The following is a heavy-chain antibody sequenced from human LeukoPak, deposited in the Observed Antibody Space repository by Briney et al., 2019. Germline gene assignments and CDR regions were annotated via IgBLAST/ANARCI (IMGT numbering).Heavy chain of an antibody. Sequence: PSETLSLTCTVSGGSISSSSYYWGWIRQPPGKGLEWIGSIYYSGSTYYNPSLKSRVPISVDTSKNQFSLKLSSVTAADTAVYYCARANDYGDYWAPGDYYYYGMDVWGQGTTVTVSS. CDR2: IYYSGST. V-gene: IGHV4-39*01. J-gene: IGHJ6*02. D-gene: IGHD4-17*01. CDR1: GGSISSSSYY. CDR3: ARANDYGDYWAPGDYYYYGMDV.